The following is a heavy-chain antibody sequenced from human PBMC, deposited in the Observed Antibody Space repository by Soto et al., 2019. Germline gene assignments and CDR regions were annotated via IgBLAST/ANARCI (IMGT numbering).Heavy chain of an antibody. J-gene: IGHJ5*02. V-gene: IGHV4-59*08. CDR3: ASQLRANWFDP. CDR1: GGSISSYY. CDR2: IYYSGST. D-gene: IGHD2-15*01. Sequence: SETLSLTCTVSGGSISSYYWSWIRQPPGKGLEWIGYIYYSGSTNYNPSLKGRVTISVDTSKNQFSLKLSSVTAADTAVYYCASQLRANWFDPWGQGTLVTVSS.